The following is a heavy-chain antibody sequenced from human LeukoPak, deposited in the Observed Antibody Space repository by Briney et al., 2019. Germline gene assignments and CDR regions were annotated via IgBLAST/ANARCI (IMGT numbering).Heavy chain of an antibody. V-gene: IGHV3-30-3*01. CDR1: GFTFSSYA. J-gene: IGHJ4*02. CDR2: ISDDGSNK. Sequence: GMSLRLSCAASGFTFSSYAMHWVRQAPGQGLEWVAIISDDGSNKYYADSVKGRFTISRDNSKNTPYLQMNSLRTEDTAVYYCARELGDGGTIDYWGQGTLVTVSS. D-gene: IGHD2-15*01. CDR3: ARELGDGGTIDY.